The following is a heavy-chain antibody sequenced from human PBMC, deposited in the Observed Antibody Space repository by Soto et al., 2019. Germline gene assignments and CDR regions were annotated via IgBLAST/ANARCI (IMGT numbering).Heavy chain of an antibody. V-gene: IGHV1-24*01. CDR3: AAVSIVGYYYYGMDV. CDR2: FDPEDGET. J-gene: IGHJ6*02. Sequence: ASVKVSCKVSGYTLTELSMHWVRQAPGKGLEWMGGFDPEDGETIYAQKFQERVTITRDMSTSTAYMELSSLRSEDTAVYYCAAVSIVGYYYYGMDVWGQGTTVTVSS. CDR1: GYTLTELS. D-gene: IGHD1-26*01.